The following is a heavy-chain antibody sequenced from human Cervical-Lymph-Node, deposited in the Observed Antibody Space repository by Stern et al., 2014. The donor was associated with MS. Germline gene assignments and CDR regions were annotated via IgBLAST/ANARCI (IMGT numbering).Heavy chain of an antibody. D-gene: IGHD3-10*01. Sequence: EMQLVESGGGLVQPGGSLRLSCVASGFTFRNYWMHWVRQGPGKGLVWVARINRDGTTITHADSVKSRFTISRDNAKNTLYLQMNSLRVEDTAVYYCTKDTYGPEDYWGQGTSVTVSS. J-gene: IGHJ4*02. CDR2: INRDGTTI. V-gene: IGHV3-74*02. CDR1: GFTFRNYW. CDR3: TKDTYGPEDY.